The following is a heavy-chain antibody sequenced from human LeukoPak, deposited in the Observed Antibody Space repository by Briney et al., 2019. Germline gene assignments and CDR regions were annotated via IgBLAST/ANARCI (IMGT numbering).Heavy chain of an antibody. D-gene: IGHD6-19*01. CDR3: ARDLLLIGSGWY. V-gene: IGHV4-38-2*02. Sequence: SETLSLTCTVSGYSISDSYYWGWIRQPPGAGLEWIGSIYHSGSTYYNPSLKSRVTISVDTSNNQFSLKLSSVTAADTAVYYHARDLLLIGSGWYLGQGTQVTVSS. J-gene: IGHJ4*02. CDR1: GYSISDSYY. CDR2: IYHSGST.